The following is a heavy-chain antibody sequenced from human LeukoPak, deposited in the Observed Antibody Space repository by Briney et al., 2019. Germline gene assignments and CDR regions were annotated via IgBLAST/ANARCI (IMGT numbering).Heavy chain of an antibody. V-gene: IGHV4-4*02. CDR2: IFPSGST. CDR1: GGSITNNNW. Sequence: PSETLSLTCAVSGGSITNNNWWSWVRPPPGQGLEWVGEIFPSGSTTYSPSLKSRVTISMDKSRNQFSLKLTSVTAADTAVYYCARHLISGYDKYYFDYWGQGTLVTVSS. CDR3: ARHLISGYDKYYFDY. J-gene: IGHJ4*02. D-gene: IGHD5-12*01.